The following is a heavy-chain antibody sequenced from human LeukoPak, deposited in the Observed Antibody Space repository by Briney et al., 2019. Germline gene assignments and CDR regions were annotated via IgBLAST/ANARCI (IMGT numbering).Heavy chain of an antibody. CDR2: ISSSGSTI. D-gene: IGHD1-7*01. Sequence: GGSLRLSCAASGFTFSDYYMSWIRQAPGKGLEWVSYISSSGSTIYYADSVKGRFTISRDNAKNSLYLQMNSLRAEDKAVYYCARDRGAGTTVWFDPWGQGTLVTVSS. J-gene: IGHJ5*02. CDR3: ARDRGAGTTVWFDP. CDR1: GFTFSDYY. V-gene: IGHV3-11*01.